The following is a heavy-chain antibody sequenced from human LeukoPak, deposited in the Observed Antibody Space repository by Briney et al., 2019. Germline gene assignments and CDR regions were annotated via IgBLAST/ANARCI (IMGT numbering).Heavy chain of an antibody. V-gene: IGHV3-30-3*01. J-gene: IGHJ3*02. D-gene: IGHD6-13*01. Sequence: GRSLRLSCAASGFTFSSYAMHWVRQAPGKGLEWVAVISYDGSNKYYADSVKGRFTISRDNSKNTLYLQMNSLRAEDTAVYYCAKEGIGSSWYGDDAFDIWGQGTMVTVSS. CDR3: AKEGIGSSWYGDDAFDI. CDR1: GFTFSSYA. CDR2: ISYDGSNK.